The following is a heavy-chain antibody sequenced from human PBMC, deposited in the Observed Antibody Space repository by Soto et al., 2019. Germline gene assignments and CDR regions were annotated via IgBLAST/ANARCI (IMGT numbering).Heavy chain of an antibody. V-gene: IGHV3-53*01. J-gene: IGHJ4*02. D-gene: IGHD5-18*01. CDR2: MFTTGTT. CDR1: GFAVGGFY. Sequence: GGSLRLSCAASGFAVGGFYMNWVRQAPGKGLEWVSVMFTTGTTYYADSVKGRFTISRDDSKNTLYLQMSSLRAEDTAVYYCARERYSYGFDYWGQGTVVTVSS. CDR3: ARERYSYGFDY.